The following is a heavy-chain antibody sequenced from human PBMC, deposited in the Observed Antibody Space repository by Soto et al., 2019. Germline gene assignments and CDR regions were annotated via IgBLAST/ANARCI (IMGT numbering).Heavy chain of an antibody. V-gene: IGHV3-23*01. CDR2: ISGSGGST. CDR1: GFTFSSYA. CDR3: AKDPRNYSSGWPYNWFDP. Sequence: GGSLRLSCAASGFTFSSYAMSWVRQAPGKGLEWVSAISGSGGSTYYADSVKGRFTISRDNSKNTLYLQMNSLRAEDTAVYYCAKDPRNYSSGWPYNWFDPWGQGTLVTVSS. D-gene: IGHD6-19*01. J-gene: IGHJ5*02.